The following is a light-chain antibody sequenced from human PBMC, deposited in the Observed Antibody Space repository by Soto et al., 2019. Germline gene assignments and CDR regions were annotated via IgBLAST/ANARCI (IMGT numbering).Light chain of an antibody. Sequence: QSALTQPASLSGSPGQSITISCTGTSSDIGAYDYVSWFQQHPGKAPKLMISEGSKRPSGVSNRFSGSKSGNTASLTISGLQAEDEADYYCCSYAGSSTFDWVFGGGTKVTVL. CDR3: CSYAGSSTFDWV. J-gene: IGLJ3*02. V-gene: IGLV2-23*03. CDR2: EGS. CDR1: SSDIGAYDY.